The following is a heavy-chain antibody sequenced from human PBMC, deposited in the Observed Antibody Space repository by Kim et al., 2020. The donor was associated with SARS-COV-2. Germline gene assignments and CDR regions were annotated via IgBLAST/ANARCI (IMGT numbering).Heavy chain of an antibody. CDR1: GGSISSGGYY. J-gene: IGHJ4*02. D-gene: IGHD3-16*02. Sequence: SETLSLTCTVSGGSISSGGYYWSWIRQHPGKGLEWIGYIYYSGSTYYNPSLKSRVTISVDTSKNQFSLKLGSVTAADTAVYYCARTPGGLMITFGGVIATPDYFDDWGQGTLVTVSS. V-gene: IGHV4-31*03. CDR3: ARTPGGLMITFGGVIATPDYFDD. CDR2: IYYSGST.